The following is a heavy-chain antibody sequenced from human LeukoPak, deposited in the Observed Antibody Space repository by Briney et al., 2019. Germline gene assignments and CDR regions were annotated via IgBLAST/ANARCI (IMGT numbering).Heavy chain of an antibody. J-gene: IGHJ3*02. V-gene: IGHV3-33*06. CDR1: GFTFSSYC. CDR3: AKGPFPDAFDI. CDR2: IWYDGSNK. Sequence: GRSLRLSCAASGFTFSSYCMHWVRQAPGKGLEWVAVIWYDGSNKYYADSVKGRFTISRDNSKNTLYLQMNSLRAEDTAVYYCAKGPFPDAFDIWGQGTMVTVSS. D-gene: IGHD2/OR15-2a*01.